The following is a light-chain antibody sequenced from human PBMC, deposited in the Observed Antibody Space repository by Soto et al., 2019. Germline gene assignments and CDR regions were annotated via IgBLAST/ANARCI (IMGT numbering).Light chain of an antibody. J-gene: IGLJ3*02. CDR3: QVWDTTSDHWM. CDR2: DDS. Sequence: SYELTQPPSVSVASRQTATITCGGTNIGSRSVHWYQQKSGQAPVLVVFDDSVRPSGIPERISGYNSGNTATLTISGVEAGDEADYYCQVWDTTSDHWMFGGGTQLTVL. CDR1: NIGSRS. V-gene: IGLV3-21*02.